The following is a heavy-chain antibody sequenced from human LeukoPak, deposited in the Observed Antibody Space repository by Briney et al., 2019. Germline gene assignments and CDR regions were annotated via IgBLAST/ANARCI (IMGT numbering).Heavy chain of an antibody. Sequence: WETLSLTCTVSGYSISSGYYCGWIRQSPGKGLEWIGSIYHSGSTYYNPSLKSRVTISVDTSKNQFSLKLSSVTAADTAVYYCARVGTYDYVCGSYSFDPWGQGTLVTVSS. CDR1: GYSISSGYY. D-gene: IGHD3-16*01. V-gene: IGHV4-38-2*02. CDR3: ARVGTYDYVCGSYSFDP. J-gene: IGHJ5*02. CDR2: IYHSGST.